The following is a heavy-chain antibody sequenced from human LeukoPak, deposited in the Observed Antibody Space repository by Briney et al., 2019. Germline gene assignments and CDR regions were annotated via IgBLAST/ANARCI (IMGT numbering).Heavy chain of an antibody. Sequence: PGGSLRLSCAASGFTFSSYGMHWVRQAPGKGLEWVAVISHDGSNKYYADSVKGRFTISRDNSKNTLYLQMNSLRAEDTAVYYCAKDLVSGRNPVLRNWYYGMDVWGQGTTVTVSS. CDR2: ISHDGSNK. CDR3: AKDLVSGRNPVLRNWYYGMDV. D-gene: IGHD4-23*01. J-gene: IGHJ6*02. V-gene: IGHV3-30*18. CDR1: GFTFSSYG.